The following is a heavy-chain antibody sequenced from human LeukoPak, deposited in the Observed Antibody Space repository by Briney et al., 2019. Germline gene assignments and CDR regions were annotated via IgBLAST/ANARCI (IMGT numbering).Heavy chain of an antibody. CDR2: MNPNSGNT. Sequence: ASVKVSCEASGYTFTTYDINWVRQATGQGLEWMGWMNPNSGNTNYAHKFQGRVTFTRNTSISTAYMELGSLRSDDTAVYYCARLYGDYGGDWFDPWGQGTLVTVSS. CDR1: GYTFTTYD. D-gene: IGHD4-17*01. V-gene: IGHV1-8*03. J-gene: IGHJ5*02. CDR3: ARLYGDYGGDWFDP.